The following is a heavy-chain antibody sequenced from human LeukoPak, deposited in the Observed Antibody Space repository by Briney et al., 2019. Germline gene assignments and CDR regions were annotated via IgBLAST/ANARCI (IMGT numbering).Heavy chain of an antibody. D-gene: IGHD3-22*01. Sequence: SVKVSCKASGGTFSSYAISWVRQAPGQGLEWMGGIIPIFGTANYAQKFQGRVTITADESTSTAYMELSSLRSEDTAVYYCARGPSYDSSGYYYSHFDYWGQGTLVTVSS. V-gene: IGHV1-69*13. CDR2: IIPIFGTA. J-gene: IGHJ4*02. CDR3: ARGPSYDSSGYYYSHFDY. CDR1: GGTFSSYA.